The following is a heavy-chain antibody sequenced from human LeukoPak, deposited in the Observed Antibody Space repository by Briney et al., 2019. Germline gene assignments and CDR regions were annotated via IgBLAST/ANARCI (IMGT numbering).Heavy chain of an antibody. V-gene: IGHV3-9*03. CDR3: AKSGYSYEGEYYFDY. Sequence: PGGSLRLSCAASGFTFDDYAMHWVRQAPGKGLEWVSGISWNSGSIGYADSVKGRFTISRDNAKNSLYLRMNSLRAEDMALYYCAKSGYSYEGEYYFDYWGQGTLVTVSS. CDR2: ISWNSGSI. D-gene: IGHD5-18*01. J-gene: IGHJ4*02. CDR1: GFTFDDYA.